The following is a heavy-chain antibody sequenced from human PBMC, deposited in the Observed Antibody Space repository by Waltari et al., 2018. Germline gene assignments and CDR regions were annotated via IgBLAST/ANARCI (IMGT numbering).Heavy chain of an antibody. V-gene: IGHV3-53*01. J-gene: IGHJ3*02. Sequence: EVQLVESGGGLIQPGGSLRLSCAASGFTVSRHYMSWVRKAPGKGLEWVSVIYSGGSTYYADSVKGRFTISRDNSKNTLYLQMNSLRAEDTAVYYCARNLAVAGTTGAFDIWGQGTMVTVSS. D-gene: IGHD6-19*01. CDR1: GFTVSRHY. CDR2: IYSGGST. CDR3: ARNLAVAGTTGAFDI.